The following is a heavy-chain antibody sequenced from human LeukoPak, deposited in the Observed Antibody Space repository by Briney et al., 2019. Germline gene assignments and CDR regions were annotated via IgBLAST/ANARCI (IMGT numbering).Heavy chain of an antibody. CDR2: VNSDGSGT. Sequence: PGGSLRLSCAASGFTFSSYWVHWVRQAPGKGLVWVSHVNSDGSGTSYADSVKGRFTISRDNAKNMVYLQMNSLGVEDTAVYYCTRGGSSRYTITYWGQGTLVTVSS. V-gene: IGHV3-74*01. CDR1: GFTFSSYW. CDR3: TRGGSSRYTITY. J-gene: IGHJ4*02. D-gene: IGHD6-13*01.